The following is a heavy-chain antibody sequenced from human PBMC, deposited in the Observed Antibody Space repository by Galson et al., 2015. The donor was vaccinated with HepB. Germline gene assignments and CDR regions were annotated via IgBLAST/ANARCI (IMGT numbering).Heavy chain of an antibody. CDR2: ISSSSSYI. Sequence: SLRLSCAASGFTFSSYSMNWVRQAPGKGLEWVSSISSSSSYIYYADSVKGRFTISRDNAKNSLYLQMNSLRAEDTAVYYCARVGEGLRFLEWLSHFDYWGQGTLVTVSS. D-gene: IGHD3-3*01. CDR3: ARVGEGLRFLEWLSHFDY. CDR1: GFTFSSYS. V-gene: IGHV3-21*01. J-gene: IGHJ4*02.